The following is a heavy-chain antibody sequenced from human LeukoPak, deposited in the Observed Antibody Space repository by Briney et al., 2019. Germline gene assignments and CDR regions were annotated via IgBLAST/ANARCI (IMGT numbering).Heavy chain of an antibody. J-gene: IGHJ3*02. CDR3: ASSVEMVTGDAFDI. CDR2: IYYSGST. CDR1: GGSISSYY. Sequence: ASETLSLTCTVSGGSISSYYWSWIRQPPGKGLEWIGYIYYSGSTNYNPSLKSRVTISVDTSKNQFSLKLSSVTAADTAVYYCASSVEMVTGDAFDIWGQGTMVTVSS. V-gene: IGHV4-59*01. D-gene: IGHD5-24*01.